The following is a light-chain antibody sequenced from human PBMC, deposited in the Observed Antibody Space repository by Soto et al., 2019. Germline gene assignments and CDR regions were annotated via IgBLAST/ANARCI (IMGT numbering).Light chain of an antibody. CDR1: QTISSW. Sequence: DIQMTQSPSTLSGSVGDRVTITCRASQTISSWLAWYQQKPGKAPKLLIYKASTLKSGVPSRFRGSGSGTEFTITTSSLQPDDFETYYCQKYNSYPLTSGGGTKV. V-gene: IGKV1-5*03. CDR3: QKYNSYPLT. J-gene: IGKJ4*01. CDR2: KAS.